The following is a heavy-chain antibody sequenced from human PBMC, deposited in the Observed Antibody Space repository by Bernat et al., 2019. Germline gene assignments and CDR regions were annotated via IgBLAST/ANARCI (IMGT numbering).Heavy chain of an antibody. CDR1: GFTFSSYG. CDR2: IWYDGSNK. D-gene: IGHD5-18*01. Sequence: QVQLVESGGGVVQPGRSLRLSCAASGFTFSSYGMHWVRQAPGKGLEWVAVIWYDGSNKYYADSVKGRFTISRDNSTNTLYLQMNSLRAEDTAVYYCARESSDVDTAMAPLLDSMGFDPWGQGTLVTVSS. CDR3: ARESSDVDTAMAPLLDSMGFDP. J-gene: IGHJ5*02. V-gene: IGHV3-33*01.